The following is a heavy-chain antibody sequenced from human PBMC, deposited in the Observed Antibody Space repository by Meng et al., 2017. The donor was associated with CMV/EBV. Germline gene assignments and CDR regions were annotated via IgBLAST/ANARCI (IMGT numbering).Heavy chain of an antibody. V-gene: IGHV5-51*01. CDR1: GYIFTNYW. J-gene: IGHJ5*02. Sequence: GESLKISCKGSGYIFTNYWIAWVRQMPGKGLEWMGIIYPGDSDTRYSPSFQGHVTISVDKSITTAYLQWSSLKASDTAMYYCSRHKKAPYCTSASCFETFGWFDPWGQGTLVTVS. CDR2: IYPGDSDT. D-gene: IGHD2-2*01. CDR3: SRHKKAPYCTSASCFETFGWFDP.